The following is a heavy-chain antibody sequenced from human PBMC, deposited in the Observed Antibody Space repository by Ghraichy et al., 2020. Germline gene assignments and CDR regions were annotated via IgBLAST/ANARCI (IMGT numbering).Heavy chain of an antibody. V-gene: IGHV1-69*02. CDR3: ASAPYYYDSSGYPTSAFDI. D-gene: IGHD3-22*01. J-gene: IGHJ3*02. CDR2: IIPILGIA. CDR1: GGTFSSYT. Sequence: SVKVSCKAAGGTFSSYTTSWVRQSPGQGLEWMGRIIPILGIANYAQKFQGRVTITADKSTSTAYMELSSLRSEDTAMYYCASAPYYYDSSGYPTSAFDIWGQGTMVTVSS.